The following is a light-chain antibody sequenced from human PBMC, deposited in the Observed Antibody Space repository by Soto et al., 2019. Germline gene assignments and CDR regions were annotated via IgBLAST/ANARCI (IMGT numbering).Light chain of an antibody. CDR1: QSVLYRANNKEK. J-gene: IGKJ5*01. Sequence: DIVMTQSPDSLAVSLGERATINCKSSQSVLYRANNKEKLDWYQQKPGQPPKLLIYWASTRESGVPDPFSGSGSGTEFTLANSSLQAEDVAVYYCQQYYSIPLTFGQGTRLEIK. V-gene: IGKV4-1*01. CDR3: QQYYSIPLT. CDR2: WAS.